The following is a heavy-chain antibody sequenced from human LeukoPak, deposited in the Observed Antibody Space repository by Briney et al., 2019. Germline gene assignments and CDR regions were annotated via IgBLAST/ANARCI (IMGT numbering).Heavy chain of an antibody. V-gene: IGHV4-39*07. Sequence: SETLSLTCTVSGGSISSSNYYWGWIRRPPGKGLAWIGSIYYSGSTYYNPSLKSRVTISVDTSKNQFSLKLSSVTAADTAVYYCARSWGGSYPSAFDIWGQGTMVTVSS. CDR3: ARSWGGSYPSAFDI. J-gene: IGHJ3*02. CDR2: IYYSGST. D-gene: IGHD1-26*01. CDR1: GGSISSSNYY.